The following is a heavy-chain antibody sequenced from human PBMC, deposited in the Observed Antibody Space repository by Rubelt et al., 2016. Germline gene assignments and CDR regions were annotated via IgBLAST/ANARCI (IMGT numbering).Heavy chain of an antibody. D-gene: IGHD3-16*01. J-gene: IGHJ4*02. Sequence: QLQLQESGPGLVKPSETLSLTCTVSGGSIGNSGYSWGWIRQPPGKGLEWIGESNPSGSTNYNPSLKSRVTISVDTSRDQCSLKLNPMAASYTVVYYRSVGWVSYGSLSAPYDYWGQGALVTVTS. V-gene: IGHV4-39*07. CDR2: SNPSGST. CDR3: SVGWVSYGSLSAPYDY. CDR1: GGSIGNSGYS.